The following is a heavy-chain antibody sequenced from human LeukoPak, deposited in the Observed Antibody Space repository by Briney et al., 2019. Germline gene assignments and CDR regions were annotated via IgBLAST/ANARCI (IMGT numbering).Heavy chain of an antibody. CDR1: GFTFSSYW. D-gene: IGHD3-22*01. V-gene: IGHV3-7*01. CDR3: ARAGSGYYEDY. CDR2: IKQDGSEK. Sequence: PGGSLRLSCAASGFTFSSYWMSWVRQAPGKGLEWVANIKQDGSEKYYVDSVKGRFTISRDNAKNSLYLQMSSLRAEDTAVYYCARAGSGYYEDYWGQGNLVTVYS. J-gene: IGHJ4*02.